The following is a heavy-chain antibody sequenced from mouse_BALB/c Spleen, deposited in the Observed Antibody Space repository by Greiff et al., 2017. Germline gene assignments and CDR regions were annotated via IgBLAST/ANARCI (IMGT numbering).Heavy chain of an antibody. J-gene: IGHJ3*01. CDR1: GFSLTSYG. CDR3: ARGSTPWFAY. D-gene: IGHD2-1*01. CDR2: IWAGGST. V-gene: IGHV2-9*02. Sequence: VQLQESGPGLVAPSQSLSITCTVSGFSLTSYGVHWVRQPPGKGLEWLGVIWAGGSTNYNSALMSRLSISKDNSKSQVFLKMNSLQTDDTARYYCARGSTPWFAYWGQGTLVTVSA.